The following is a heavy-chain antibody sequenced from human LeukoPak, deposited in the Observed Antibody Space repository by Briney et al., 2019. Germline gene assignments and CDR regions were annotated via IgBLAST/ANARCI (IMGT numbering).Heavy chain of an antibody. CDR3: ARSHGSGSDAFDI. J-gene: IGHJ3*02. CDR2: IIPIFGTA. D-gene: IGHD3-10*01. V-gene: IGHV1-69*05. CDR1: GGTFSSYA. Sequence: ASVKVSCKASGGTFSSYAISWVRQAPGQGLEWMGGIIPIFGTANYAQKFQGRVTMTRDTSTSTVYMELSSLRSEDTAVYYCARSHGSGSDAFDIWGQGTMVTVSS.